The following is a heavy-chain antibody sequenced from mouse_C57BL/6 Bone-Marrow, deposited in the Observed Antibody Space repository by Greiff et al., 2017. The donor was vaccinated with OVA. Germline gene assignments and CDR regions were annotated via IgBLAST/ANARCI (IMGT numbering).Heavy chain of an antibody. D-gene: IGHD2-5*01. Sequence: EVQLQQSGAELVRPGASVKLSCTASGFNIKDYYMHWVKQRPEQGLEWIGRIDPEDGDTEYAPKFQGKATMTADTSSNTAYLQLSSLTSEDTAVYYCARDYSNYGFDYWGQGTTLTVSS. CDR2: IDPEDGDT. CDR3: ARDYSNYGFDY. J-gene: IGHJ2*01. V-gene: IGHV14-1*01. CDR1: GFNIKDYY.